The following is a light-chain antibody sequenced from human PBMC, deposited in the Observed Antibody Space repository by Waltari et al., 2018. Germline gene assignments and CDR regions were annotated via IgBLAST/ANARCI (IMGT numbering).Light chain of an antibody. Sequence: SYELTQSPSVSVSPGQTASITCSGDKLGEKYACWYQQRPGQSPLLLIYQDTKRPSGIPERFSGSSSGNTATLTISGTQATDEAHYYCQAYDTTTAHVVFGGGTKLTVL. CDR3: QAYDTTTAHVV. CDR2: QDT. CDR1: KLGEKY. V-gene: IGLV3-1*01. J-gene: IGLJ2*01.